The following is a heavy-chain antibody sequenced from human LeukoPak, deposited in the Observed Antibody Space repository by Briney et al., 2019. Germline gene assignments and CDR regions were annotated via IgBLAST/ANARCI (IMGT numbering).Heavy chain of an antibody. Sequence: PGGSLRLSCAASGFTVSSNYMSWVRQAPGKGLQWVANIKTDGSEKYYVDSVKGRFTISRDNAKNSLYLQMNSLRAEDTAVYYCATYSSLNRREFQYWGQGTLLTVSS. CDR3: ATYSSLNRREFQY. D-gene: IGHD3-22*01. CDR2: IKTDGSEK. CDR1: GFTVSSNY. V-gene: IGHV3-7*01. J-gene: IGHJ1*01.